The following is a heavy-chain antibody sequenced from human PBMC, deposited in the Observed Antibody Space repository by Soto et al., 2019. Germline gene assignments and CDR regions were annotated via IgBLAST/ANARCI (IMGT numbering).Heavy chain of an antibody. CDR1: GFTFDDYA. D-gene: IGHD3-22*01. CDR2: ISWNSGSI. V-gene: IGHV3-9*01. J-gene: IGHJ6*02. Sequence: PGGSLRLSCAASGFTFDDYAMHWVRQAPGKGLEWVSGISWNSGSIGYADSVKGRFTISRDNAKNSLYLQMNSLRAEDTALYYCAKELYYYDSSGYHGNYYYGMDVWRQGTTVTVSS. CDR3: AKELYYYDSSGYHGNYYYGMDV.